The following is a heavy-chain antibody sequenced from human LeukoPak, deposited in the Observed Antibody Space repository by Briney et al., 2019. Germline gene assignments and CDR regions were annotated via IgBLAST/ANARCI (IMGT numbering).Heavy chain of an antibody. CDR3: ARAALVVDIVATFDC. CDR2: ISYSGST. CDR1: GGSISNGDYY. D-gene: IGHD5-12*01. Sequence: PSETLSLTCTVSGGSISNGDYYWSWIRQPPGKGPEWIEYISYSGSTYYNPSLKSRVTISLDTSRNQFSLELSSVTAADTAVYYCARAALVVDIVATFDCWGQGTLVTVSS. V-gene: IGHV4-30-4*01. J-gene: IGHJ4*02.